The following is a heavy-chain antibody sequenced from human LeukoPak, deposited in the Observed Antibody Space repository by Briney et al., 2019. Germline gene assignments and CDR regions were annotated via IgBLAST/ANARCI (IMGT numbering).Heavy chain of an antibody. D-gene: IGHD5-18*01. CDR1: GFTFSSYS. CDR3: ASDSYGRSATDY. J-gene: IGHJ4*02. V-gene: IGHV3-21*01. Sequence: GGSLRLSCAASGFTFSSYSMNWVRQAPGKGLECVSSISSSSSYIYYADSVKGRFTISRDNAKNSLYLQMNSLRAEDTAVYYCASDSYGRSATDYWGQGTLVTVSS. CDR2: ISSSSSYI.